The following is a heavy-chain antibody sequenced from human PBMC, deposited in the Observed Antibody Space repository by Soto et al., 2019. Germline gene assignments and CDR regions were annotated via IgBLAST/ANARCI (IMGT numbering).Heavy chain of an antibody. J-gene: IGHJ3*02. CDR3: ATPSPYCGGDCQDAFDI. D-gene: IGHD2-21*02. Sequence: QLQLQESGPGLVKPSETLSLTCTVSGGSISSSSYYWGWIRQPPGKGLEWIGSIYYSGSTYYNPSLKSRVTISVDTSKNQFSLKLSSVTAADTAVYYCATPSPYCGGDCQDAFDIWGQGTMVTVSS. V-gene: IGHV4-39*01. CDR2: IYYSGST. CDR1: GGSISSSSYY.